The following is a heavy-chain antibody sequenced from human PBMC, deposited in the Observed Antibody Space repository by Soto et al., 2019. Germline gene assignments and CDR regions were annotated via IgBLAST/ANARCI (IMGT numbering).Heavy chain of an antibody. V-gene: IGHV1-18*01. J-gene: IGHJ4*02. CDR1: GYTFSSYH. Sequence: QIQLVQSGAEVKKPGASVKVSCKPSGYTFSSYHITWVRQAPGQGLEWMGWISAYNGNTNYAQNLQGRVTMTTDPSASTAYMELRSLGSDDTAVYYCAGDLPTVDCCGQGTLVTVSS. CDR3: AGDLPTVDC. CDR2: ISAYNGNT.